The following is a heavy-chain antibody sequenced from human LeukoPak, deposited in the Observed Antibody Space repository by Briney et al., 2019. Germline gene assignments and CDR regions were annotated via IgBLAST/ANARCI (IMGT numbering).Heavy chain of an antibody. V-gene: IGHV3-23*01. CDR2: ISGGAYST. Sequence: GGSLRLSCAASGFTFSSYAMSWVRQAPGKGLEWVSAISGGAYSTSYADSVKGRFTISRDNSKNTLYLQMNSLRADDTAIYYCARNTSGFKLGDAFDIWGQGTMVTVSS. CDR1: GFTFSSYA. J-gene: IGHJ3*02. CDR3: ARNTSGFKLGDAFDI. D-gene: IGHD3-22*01.